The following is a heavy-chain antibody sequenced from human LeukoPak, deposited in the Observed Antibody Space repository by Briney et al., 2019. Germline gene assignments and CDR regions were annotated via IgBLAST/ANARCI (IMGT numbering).Heavy chain of an antibody. CDR3: ARGITSGPYYYYYMDV. D-gene: IGHD3-3*01. V-gene: IGHV3-21*04. CDR2: ISISSNYI. CDR1: GFTFSRYS. Sequence: GGSLRLSCAASGFTFSRYSMNWVRQAPGKGLEWVSSISISSNYIYYPDSLKGRFTISRDNAKNSLYLQMNSLRSEDTAVYYCARGITSGPYYYYYMDVWAKGTTVTVSS. J-gene: IGHJ6*03.